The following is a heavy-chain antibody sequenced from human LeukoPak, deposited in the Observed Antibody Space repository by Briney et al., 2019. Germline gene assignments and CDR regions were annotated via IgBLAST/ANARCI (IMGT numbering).Heavy chain of an antibody. V-gene: IGHV3-9*01. CDR1: GFTFDDYA. D-gene: IGHD4/OR15-4a*01. J-gene: IGHJ4*02. Sequence: PGRSLRLSCAASGFTFDDYAMHWVRQAPGKGLEWVSGISWNSGSIGYADSVKGRFTISRDNGKNSLYLQMNNLRVEDTAIYYCGSIFKEEQQVLTGGHWGQGTLVTVSP. CDR3: GSIFKEEQQVLTGGH. CDR2: ISWNSGSI.